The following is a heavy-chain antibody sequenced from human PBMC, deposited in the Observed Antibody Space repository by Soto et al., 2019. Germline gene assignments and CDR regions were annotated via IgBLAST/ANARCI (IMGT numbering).Heavy chain of an antibody. CDR2: IYYSGST. CDR3: ASRSRYCSSTSCYED. CDR1: GGSISSYY. D-gene: IGHD2-2*01. J-gene: IGHJ4*02. V-gene: IGHV4-59*01. Sequence: SETLSLTCTVSGGSISSYYWSWIRQPPGKGLEWIGYIYYSGSTNYNPSLKSRVTISVDTSKNQFSLKLSSVTAADTAVYYCASRSRYCSSTSCYEDWGQGTLVTVSS.